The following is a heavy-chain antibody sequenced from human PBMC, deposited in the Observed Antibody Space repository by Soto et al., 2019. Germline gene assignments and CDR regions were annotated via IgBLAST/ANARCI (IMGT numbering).Heavy chain of an antibody. CDR2: LNPSNGDT. CDR1: GYTFTDYY. V-gene: IGHV1-2*02. CDR3: AKIGQYRVAAGQLDV. Sequence: ASVKVSCKASGYTFTDYYVHCIRHAPGHGIEWMGWLNPSNGDTNFVQKFKGRVTITRDTSITTAYMELSRLRSDDTAMYFCAKIGQYRVAAGQLDVWGQGTQVTVSS. J-gene: IGHJ4*02. D-gene: IGHD5-12*01.